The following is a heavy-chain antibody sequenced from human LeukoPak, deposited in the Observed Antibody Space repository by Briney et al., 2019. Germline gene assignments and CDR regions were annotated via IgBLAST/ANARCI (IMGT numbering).Heavy chain of an antibody. V-gene: IGHV3-7*01. CDR1: GFTFSSYA. Sequence: PGGSLRLSCAASGFTFSSYAMSWVRQAPGKGLEWVANIKHDASEKYHVDSVKGRFTIYRDDAKNSVYLLMNSLRAEDTAVYYCAREVIAPAGLGSGFDFWGQGTLVTVSS. D-gene: IGHD6-13*01. CDR3: AREVIAPAGLGSGFDF. J-gene: IGHJ4*02. CDR2: IKHDASEK.